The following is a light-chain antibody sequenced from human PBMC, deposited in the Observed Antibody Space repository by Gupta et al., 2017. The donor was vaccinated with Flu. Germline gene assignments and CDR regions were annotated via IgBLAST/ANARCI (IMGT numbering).Light chain of an antibody. CDR2: EAT. CDR3: SAYARTVTWV. Sequence: QSALTQPASVSASPGQSITISCAGSSTDIGSYKLVSWYKQSPGKAPTLIIYEATKRPSGVSDRFSGSKSGNTASLTISGLQPEDEAHYYCSAYARTVTWVFGGGTKVTVL. J-gene: IGLJ3*02. V-gene: IGLV2-23*01. CDR1: STDIGSYKL.